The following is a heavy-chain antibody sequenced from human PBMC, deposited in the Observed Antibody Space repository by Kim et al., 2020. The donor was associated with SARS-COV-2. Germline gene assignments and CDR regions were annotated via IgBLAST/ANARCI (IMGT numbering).Heavy chain of an antibody. D-gene: IGHD2-8*02. V-gene: IGHV1-18*04. CDR2: ISAYNGNT. CDR1: GYTFTSYG. CDR3: AYYPGGGTAHWFDP. J-gene: IGHJ5*02. Sequence: ASVKVSCKASGYTFTSYGISWVRQAPGQGLEWMGWISAYNGNTNYAQKLQGRVTMTTDTSTSTAYMELRSLRSDDTAVYYCAYYPGGGTAHWFDPWGQGTLVTVSS.